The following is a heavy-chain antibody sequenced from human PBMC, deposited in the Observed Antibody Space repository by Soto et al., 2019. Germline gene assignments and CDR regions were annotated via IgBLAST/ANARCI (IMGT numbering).Heavy chain of an antibody. Sequence: SETASLACTASGDSSSGDYWSWIRQPPGKRLEWIAYISYSGTTNYNPSLKSRVTISLDTSNNQLSLKMTSVTAAATAMYYCAQGFNYYGRGTLTIESWGLGKLVTVA. J-gene: IGHJ4*02. CDR3: AQGFNYYGRGTLTIES. CDR1: GDSSSGDY. V-gene: IGHV4-59*13. D-gene: IGHD3-22*01. CDR2: ISYSGTT.